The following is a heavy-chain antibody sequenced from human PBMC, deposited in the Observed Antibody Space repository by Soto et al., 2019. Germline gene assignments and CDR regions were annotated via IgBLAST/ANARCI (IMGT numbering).Heavy chain of an antibody. J-gene: IGHJ2*01. CDR2: INDRGSI. V-gene: IGHV4-34*01. CDR1: GGSFSGYY. CDR3: ARESHDILTGPPWVWYFDL. D-gene: IGHD3-9*01. Sequence: QVQLQQWGAGPLRPLETLSLTCGVSGGSFSGYYWAWIRQSPGKGLEGIGEINDRGSINYNPSPKSRVSISVDTSKNHYSLNLRSVTAADTAVYYCARESHDILTGPPWVWYFDLWGRGTLVTVSS.